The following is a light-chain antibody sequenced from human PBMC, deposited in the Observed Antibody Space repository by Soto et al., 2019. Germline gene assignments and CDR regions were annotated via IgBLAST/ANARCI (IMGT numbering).Light chain of an antibody. CDR1: QNLNNW. CDR2: AAS. J-gene: IGKJ1*01. V-gene: IGKV1-5*01. CDR3: QHYESNPWT. Sequence: DIQMTQSPSTLSASVGDRVTITCRASQNLNNWLAWYQQKPGKAPKLLIYAASNLESGVPSRFSGSRSGTEFTLNISSLQPDDCATYYCQHYESNPWTFGQGTKVELK.